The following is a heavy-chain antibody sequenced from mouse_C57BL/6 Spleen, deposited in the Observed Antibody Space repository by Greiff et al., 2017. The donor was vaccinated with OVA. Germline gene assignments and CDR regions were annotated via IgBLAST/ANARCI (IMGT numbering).Heavy chain of an antibody. CDR1: GFNIKDDY. CDR3: TTGLDY. CDR2: IDPENGDT. Sequence: VQLKESGAELVRPGASVKLSCTASGFNIKDDYMHWVKQRPEQGLEWIGWIDPENGDTEYASKVQGKATITAYTSSNTAYLQLSSLTSEDTAVYYCTTGLDYWGQGTSVTVSS. V-gene: IGHV14-4*01. J-gene: IGHJ4*01.